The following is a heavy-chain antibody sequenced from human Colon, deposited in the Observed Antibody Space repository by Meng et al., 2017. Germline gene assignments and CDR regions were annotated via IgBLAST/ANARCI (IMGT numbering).Heavy chain of an antibody. V-gene: IGHV3-7*01. D-gene: IGHD6-19*01. CDR1: GFTFSSYW. Sequence: GESLKISCAASGFTFSSYWMSWVRQAPGKGLEWVANIKQDGSEKYYVDSVKGGFTISRDNAKNSLYLQMNSLRAEDTAVYYCAREDSSGWYDYWGQGTLVTVSS. CDR2: IKQDGSEK. J-gene: IGHJ4*02. CDR3: AREDSSGWYDY.